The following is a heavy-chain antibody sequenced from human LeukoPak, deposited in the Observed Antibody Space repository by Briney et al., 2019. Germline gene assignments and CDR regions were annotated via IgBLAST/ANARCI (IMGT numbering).Heavy chain of an antibody. CDR3: AKGYYDSSGYWYFDL. CDR1: GFIFSNYW. V-gene: IGHV3-74*01. J-gene: IGHJ2*01. CDR2: ISGDGRTR. D-gene: IGHD3-22*01. Sequence: GGSLRLSCATSGFIFSNYWMHWVRQAPGKGPVWVSHISGDGRTRNYADSVKGRFTISRDNSKNTLYLQMNSLRAEDTAVYYCAKGYYDSSGYWYFDLWGRGTLVTVSS.